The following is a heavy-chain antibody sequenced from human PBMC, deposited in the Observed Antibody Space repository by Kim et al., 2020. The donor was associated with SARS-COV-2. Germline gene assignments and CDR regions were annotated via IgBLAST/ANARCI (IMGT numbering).Heavy chain of an antibody. CDR1: GASIRSYY. D-gene: IGHD6-19*01. CDR3: ARGGGRALAGAFDY. Sequence: SETLSLTCTVSGASIRSYYWNWIRQSPGKGLEWIGSIYNNGSPKYSPPLKSRVTISVDTSKNQFSLRLKSVTAADTALYYCARGGGRALAGAFDYWGQGTLVTVYS. CDR2: IYNNGSP. J-gene: IGHJ4*02. V-gene: IGHV4-59*13.